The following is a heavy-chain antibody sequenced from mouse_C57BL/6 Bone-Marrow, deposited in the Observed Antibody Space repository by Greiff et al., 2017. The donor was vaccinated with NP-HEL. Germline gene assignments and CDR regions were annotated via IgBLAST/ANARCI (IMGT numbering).Heavy chain of an antibody. D-gene: IGHD1-1*01. CDR3: AKGFPITTVVAFYAMDY. J-gene: IGHJ4*01. V-gene: IGHV5-17*01. CDR2: ISSGSSTI. CDR1: GFTFSDYG. Sequence: EVKLVESGGGLVKPGGSLKLSCAASGFTFSDYGMHWVRQAPEKGLEWVAYISSGSSTIYYADTVKGRFTISRDNAKNTLFLQMTSLRSEDTAMYYCAKGFPITTVVAFYAMDYWGQGTSVTVSS.